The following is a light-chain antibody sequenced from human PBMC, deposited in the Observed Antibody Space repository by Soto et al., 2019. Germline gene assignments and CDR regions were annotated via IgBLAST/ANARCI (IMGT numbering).Light chain of an antibody. CDR3: QHRHN. V-gene: IGKV3-11*01. CDR1: QSVSRD. J-gene: IGKJ3*01. Sequence: DIVLTQSPATLSLSPGERATLSCRASQSVSRDFAWYQQKPGQAPRLLIYDASNRATGIPARFSGSGSGTDFTVTINSLQPEDFAVYYCQHRHNFGPGTKWISN. CDR2: DAS.